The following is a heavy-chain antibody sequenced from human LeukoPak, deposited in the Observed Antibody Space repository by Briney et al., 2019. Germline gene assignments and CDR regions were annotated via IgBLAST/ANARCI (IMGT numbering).Heavy chain of an antibody. Sequence: SETLSLTCTVSGGSISSSSYYWGWIRQPPGKGLEWIGSIYYSGSTYYNPSLKSRVTISVDTSKNQFSLKLSSVTAADTAVYYCARPNRELSLGVDYWGQGTLVTVSS. D-gene: IGHD3-10*01. CDR3: ARPNRELSLGVDY. CDR1: GGSISSSSYY. CDR2: IYYSGST. J-gene: IGHJ4*02. V-gene: IGHV4-39*07.